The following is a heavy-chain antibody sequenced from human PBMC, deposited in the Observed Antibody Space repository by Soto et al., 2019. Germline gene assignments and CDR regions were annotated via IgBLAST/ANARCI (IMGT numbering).Heavy chain of an antibody. D-gene: IGHD2-21*01. Sequence: GSLRLSCAASGFTFNNYAMSWVRQSPTKGLEWVSGISASGDTYYADSVRGRFTISRDNSKNTLYLQMNSLRAEDTAVYYCAKQRFRSPTSDAFDIWGQGTMVTVSS. CDR2: ISASGDT. CDR1: GFTFNNYA. CDR3: AKQRFRSPTSDAFDI. J-gene: IGHJ3*02. V-gene: IGHV3-23*01.